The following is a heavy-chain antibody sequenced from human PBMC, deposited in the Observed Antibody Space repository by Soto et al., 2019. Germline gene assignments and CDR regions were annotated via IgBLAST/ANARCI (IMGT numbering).Heavy chain of an antibody. CDR1: GYTFTVYY. D-gene: IGHD1-26*01. J-gene: IGHJ4*02. CDR3: ARDLAKGGGSAGFDY. CDR2: INPKSGGT. V-gene: IGHV1-2*02. Sequence: ASEKVSGKASGYTFTVYYMHWVRPAPGQGLEWMGWINPKSGGTMYPQKFQGRVTTTWDTSISTAYMALTRLRSDDTAVYYCARDLAKGGGSAGFDYWGQVTMVTVSS.